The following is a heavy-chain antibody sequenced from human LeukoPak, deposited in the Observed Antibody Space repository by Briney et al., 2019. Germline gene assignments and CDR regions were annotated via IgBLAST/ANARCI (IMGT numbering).Heavy chain of an antibody. J-gene: IGHJ4*02. D-gene: IGHD1-26*01. CDR3: ARSPSTYSGSNF. CDR1: GFTFSSYG. Sequence: GGSLRLSCAASGFTFSSYGMHWVRQAPGKGLEWVAFIRYDGSNKYYADSVKGRFTISRDNSKNTLYLQLNSLGAEDTAVYSCARSPSTYSGSNFWGQGTLVTVSP. CDR2: IRYDGSNK. V-gene: IGHV3-30*02.